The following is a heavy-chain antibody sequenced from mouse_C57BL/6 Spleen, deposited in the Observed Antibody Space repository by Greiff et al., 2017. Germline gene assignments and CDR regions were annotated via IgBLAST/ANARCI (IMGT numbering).Heavy chain of an antibody. CDR1: GFSLTSYG. J-gene: IGHJ4*01. Sequence: VQLQQSGPGLVQPSQSLSITCTVSGFSLTSYGVHWVRQSPGKGLEWLGVIWRGGSTDYNAAFMSRLSITKDNSKSQVFFKMNSLQADDTAIYYCAKRGNSYYYAMDYWGQGTSGTVSS. D-gene: IGHD2-1*01. CDR3: AKRGNSYYYAMDY. CDR2: IWRGGST. V-gene: IGHV2-5*01.